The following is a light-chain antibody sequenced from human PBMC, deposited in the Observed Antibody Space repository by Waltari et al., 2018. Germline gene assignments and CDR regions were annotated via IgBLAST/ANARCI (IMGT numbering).Light chain of an antibody. CDR1: QSSSRN. CDR2: GAS. V-gene: IGKV3-20*01. CDR3: QHHFRLPAT. J-gene: IGKJ1*01. Sequence: LTQSPGTLALSPGERAPRSYRASQSSSRNLAWYQQKPGQAPRLLIYGASTRATGIPDMFRGSGCGTDCILTISGLGPEGSAVYYCQHHFRLPATFGQGTKVEIK.